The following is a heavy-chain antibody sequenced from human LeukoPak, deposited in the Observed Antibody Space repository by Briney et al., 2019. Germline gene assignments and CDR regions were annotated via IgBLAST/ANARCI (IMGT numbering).Heavy chain of an antibody. D-gene: IGHD1-1*01. CDR1: GGSISNYY. Sequence: SETLSLTCTVSGGSISNYYWNWIRQPPGKGLEWIGYIYYSGSTNYNPSLKSRVTISVDTSKNQFSLKLSSVTAADTAVYYCARGQSTIIWGQGTMVTVSS. J-gene: IGHJ3*02. V-gene: IGHV4-59*01. CDR3: ARGQSTII. CDR2: IYYSGST.